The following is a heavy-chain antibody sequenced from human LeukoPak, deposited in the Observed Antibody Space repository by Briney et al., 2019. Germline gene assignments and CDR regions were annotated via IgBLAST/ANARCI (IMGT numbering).Heavy chain of an antibody. D-gene: IGHD3-22*01. CDR2: IYYSGST. CDR3: GVNYYYDSSGSERPEYFQH. CDR1: GGSISSGDYY. V-gene: IGHV4-61*08. J-gene: IGHJ1*01. Sequence: SETLSLTCTVSGGSISSGDYYWSWIRQPPGKGLEWIGYIYYSGSTYYNPSLKSRVTISVDTSKNQFSLKLSSVTAADTAVYYCGVNYYYDSSGSERPEYFQHWGQGTLVTVSS.